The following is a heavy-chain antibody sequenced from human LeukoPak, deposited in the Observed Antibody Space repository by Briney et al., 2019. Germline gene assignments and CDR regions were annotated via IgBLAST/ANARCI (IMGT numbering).Heavy chain of an antibody. D-gene: IGHD6-13*01. J-gene: IGHJ4*02. CDR1: GGSFCHDY. Sequence: PSETPSLTCGVYGGSFCHDYRSWLRHPPRKGLEWIGEIHTSGTTHYNPSFNSRVTISVDTSKNQFSLKLTAVAAADTAVYYCARGEDQSKQGYWGQGTLVTVFS. CDR3: ARGEDQSKQGY. V-gene: IGHV4-34*01. CDR2: IHTSGTT.